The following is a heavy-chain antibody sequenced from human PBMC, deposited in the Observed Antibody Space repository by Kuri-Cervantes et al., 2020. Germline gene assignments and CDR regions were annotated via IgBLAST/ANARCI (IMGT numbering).Heavy chain of an antibody. CDR2: FYSSGST. CDR3: ARSTSGTPFDY. Sequence: SQTLSLTCTVSGGSINSYYWSWIRQPPGKGLEWIGYFYSSGSTNYNPSLKSRVTISVDTSKNQFSLKLSSVTAADTAVYYCARSTSGTPFDYWGQGTLVTVSS. CDR1: GGSINSYY. J-gene: IGHJ4*02. V-gene: IGHV4-59*12. D-gene: IGHD6-19*01.